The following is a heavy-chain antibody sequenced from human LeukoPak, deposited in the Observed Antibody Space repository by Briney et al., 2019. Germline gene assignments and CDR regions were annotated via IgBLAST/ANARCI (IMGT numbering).Heavy chain of an antibody. CDR2: INHSGST. CDR3: ARANWNYDYWFDP. D-gene: IGHD1-7*01. Sequence: SETLSLTCAVYGGSFSGYYWSWIRQPPGKGLEWIGEINHSGSTNYNPTLKSRVTISVDTSKNQFSLKLSSVIAADTAVYYCARANWNYDYWFDPWGQGTLVTVSS. J-gene: IGHJ5*02. V-gene: IGHV4-34*01. CDR1: GGSFSGYY.